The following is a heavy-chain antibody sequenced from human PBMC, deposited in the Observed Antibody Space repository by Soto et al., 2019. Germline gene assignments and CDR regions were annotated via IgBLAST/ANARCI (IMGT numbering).Heavy chain of an antibody. D-gene: IGHD5-12*01. CDR1: GFTFTNYG. Sequence: LRLSCAASGFTFTNYGMHWVRQAPGKGLEWVAAVSFDGNSQYYVDSVKGRFTISRDNSKNTLYLQMNSLKAEDTAVYYCAKDQGYTGYEYFDYWGQGTLVTVSS. J-gene: IGHJ4*02. V-gene: IGHV3-30*18. CDR3: AKDQGYTGYEYFDY. CDR2: VSFDGNSQ.